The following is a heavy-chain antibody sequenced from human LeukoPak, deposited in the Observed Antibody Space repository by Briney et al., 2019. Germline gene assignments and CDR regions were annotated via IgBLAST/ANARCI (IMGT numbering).Heavy chain of an antibody. V-gene: IGHV3-53*05. CDR3: AKLSSSWDFDY. D-gene: IGHD6-13*01. CDR1: GFTVSSNY. CDR2: IYSGGST. J-gene: IGHJ4*02. Sequence: GSLRLSCAASGFTVSSNYMSWVRQAPGKGLEWVSVIYSGGSTYYADSVKGRFTISRDNSKNTLYLQMNSLRAEDTAVYYCAKLSSSWDFDYWGQGTLVTVSS.